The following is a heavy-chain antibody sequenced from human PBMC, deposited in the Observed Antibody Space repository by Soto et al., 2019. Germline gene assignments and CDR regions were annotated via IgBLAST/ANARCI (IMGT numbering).Heavy chain of an antibody. Sequence: SGPTRVNHTQTLTLTCTFSGFSLSTSGMCVSWIRQPPGKALEWLALIDWDDDKYYSTSLKTRLTISKDTSKNQVLLTMTSMDPVDTATYYCARSFTIAVADAFDIWGQGTMVTVSS. CDR1: GFSLSTSGMC. CDR3: ARSFTIAVADAFDI. V-gene: IGHV2-70*01. CDR2: IDWDDDK. J-gene: IGHJ3*02. D-gene: IGHD6-19*01.